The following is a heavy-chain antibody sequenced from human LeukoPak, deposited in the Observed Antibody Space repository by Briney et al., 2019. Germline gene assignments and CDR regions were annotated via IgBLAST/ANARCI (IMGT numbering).Heavy chain of an antibody. D-gene: IGHD2-15*01. CDR3: ARGYCSGGTCYLVENWLDP. Sequence: ASVKVSCKASGYTLTAYYIYWVRQAPGQGVEWMGRINPNSGGTDYAQNFQGRVTMTRDTSISPAYMELSRLRSDDTAVYYCARGYCSGGTCYLVENWLDPWGQGTLVTVSS. CDR1: GYTLTAYY. CDR2: INPNSGGT. V-gene: IGHV1-2*06. J-gene: IGHJ5*02.